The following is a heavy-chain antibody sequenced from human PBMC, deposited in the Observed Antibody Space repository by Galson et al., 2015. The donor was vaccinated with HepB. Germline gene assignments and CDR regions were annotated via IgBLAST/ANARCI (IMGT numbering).Heavy chain of an antibody. V-gene: IGHV3-33*01. CDR2: IWYDGSNK. J-gene: IGHJ4*02. D-gene: IGHD1-26*01. Sequence: SLRLSCAASGFTFSSYGMHWVRQAPGKGLEWVAVIWYDGSNKYYADSVKGRFTISRDNSKNTLYLQMNSLRAVDTAVYYCARDGSGSYELHFDYWGQGTLVTVSS. CDR3: ARDGSGSYELHFDY. CDR1: GFTFSSYG.